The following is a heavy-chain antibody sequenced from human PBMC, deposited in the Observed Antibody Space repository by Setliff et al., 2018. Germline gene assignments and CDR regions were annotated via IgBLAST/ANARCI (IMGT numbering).Heavy chain of an antibody. Sequence: ASVKVSCKASGYTFTSYAMHWVRQAPGQRLEWMGWINAGNGNTKYSQKFQGRVTITRDTSASTAYMELSSLRSEDTAVYYCARGATVVIYYYTDVWGKGTTVTVSS. CDR3: ARGATVVIYYYTDV. J-gene: IGHJ6*03. D-gene: IGHD4-17*01. CDR1: GYTFTSYA. CDR2: INAGNGNT. V-gene: IGHV1-3*01.